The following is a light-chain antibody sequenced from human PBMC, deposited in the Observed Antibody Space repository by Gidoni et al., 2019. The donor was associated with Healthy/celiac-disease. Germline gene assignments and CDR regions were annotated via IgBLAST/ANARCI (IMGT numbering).Light chain of an antibody. Sequence: IVLTPSPATLSLSPGERATLSCRASQSVSSYLAWYQQKPGQAPRLLIYDASNRATGIPARFSGSGSGTDFTLTISSLEPEEFAVYYCQQRSNWLTFXGXTKVEIK. CDR1: QSVSSY. CDR3: QQRSNWLT. J-gene: IGKJ4*01. V-gene: IGKV3-11*01. CDR2: DAS.